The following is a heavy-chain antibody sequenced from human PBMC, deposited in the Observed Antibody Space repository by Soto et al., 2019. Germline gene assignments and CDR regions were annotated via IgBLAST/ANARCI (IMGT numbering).Heavy chain of an antibody. V-gene: IGHV4-34*01. D-gene: IGHD1-1*01. CDR2: MSHSGGT. Sequence: QVQLQQWGAGLLKPSETLSLTCAVYGGFVSSGSYYWSWIRQPPGKGLEWIGEMSHSGGTHFNPSRKSRSTIAVDTSNNQFSLKMSSVTAADTALYYCARVERGTATTVVDAFDIWVPGTMVTGSS. J-gene: IGHJ3*02. CDR3: ARVERGTATTVVDAFDI. CDR1: GGFVSSGSYY.